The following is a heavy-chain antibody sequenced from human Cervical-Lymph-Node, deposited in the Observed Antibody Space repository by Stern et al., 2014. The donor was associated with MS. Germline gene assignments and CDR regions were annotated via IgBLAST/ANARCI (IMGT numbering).Heavy chain of an antibody. D-gene: IGHD4-17*01. CDR3: ARVGYGDFDAFDI. CDR1: GYTFTRYA. J-gene: IGHJ3*02. CDR2: MHSNRGNT. Sequence: VQLVESGAEVKKPGASVKVSCKASGYTFTRYAINWVRQATGHGLEWLGRMHSNRGNTCYAQKFQGRVTMPRDNSKSQAYMELSSLRSEDTAVYYCARVGYGDFDAFDIWGQGTMVTVSS. V-gene: IGHV1-8*01.